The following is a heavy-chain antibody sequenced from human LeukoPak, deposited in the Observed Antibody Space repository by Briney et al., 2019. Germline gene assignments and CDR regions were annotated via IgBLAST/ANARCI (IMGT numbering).Heavy chain of an antibody. CDR2: IKQDGSEK. CDR1: GFTFSSYW. J-gene: IGHJ4*02. CDR3: ARDHPRQWLVRDY. Sequence: GGSLRLSCAASGFTFSSYWMSWVRQAPGKGLEWVANIKQDGSEKYYVDSVKGRFTISRDNAKNSLYLQMNSLRAEDTAVYYCARDHPRQWLVRDYWGQGTLVTVSS. D-gene: IGHD6-19*01. V-gene: IGHV3-7*01.